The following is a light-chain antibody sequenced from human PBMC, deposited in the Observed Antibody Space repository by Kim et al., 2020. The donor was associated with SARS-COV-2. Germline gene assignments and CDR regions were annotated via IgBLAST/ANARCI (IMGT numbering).Light chain of an antibody. J-gene: IGLJ1*01. CDR3: SSYTSSSTYV. CDR2: DVS. V-gene: IGLV2-14*01. Sequence: QSALTQPASVSGTPGQSITISCTGTSSDVGGYNYVSWYQQHPGKAPKLMIYDVSKRPSGVSHRFSGSKSGNTASLTISGLQAEDEADNYCSSYTSSSTYVFGTGTKVTVL. CDR1: SSDVGGYNY.